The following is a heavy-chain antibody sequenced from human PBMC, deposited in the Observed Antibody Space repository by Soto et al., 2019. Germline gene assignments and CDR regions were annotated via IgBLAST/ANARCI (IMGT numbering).Heavy chain of an antibody. CDR2: IKSKSDGATT. D-gene: IGHD6-13*01. CDR3: TTAANAWYVAY. Sequence: GGSLRLSCAASGFTFSSAGVNWLRQAPGKGLEWVGRIKSKSDGATTDYAAPVRGRFTISRDESEDTVFLQMNSLRSEDTAVYYCTTAANAWYVAYWGRGTLVTVSS. J-gene: IGHJ4*02. V-gene: IGHV3-15*01. CDR1: GFTFSSAG.